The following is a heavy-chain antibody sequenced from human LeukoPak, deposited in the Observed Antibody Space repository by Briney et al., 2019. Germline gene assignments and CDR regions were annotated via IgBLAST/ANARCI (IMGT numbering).Heavy chain of an antibody. CDR2: INHSGST. CDR1: GGSFSGYY. J-gene: IGHJ4*02. V-gene: IGHV4-34*01. CDR3: ARTPGPLHCSSTSCFYFDY. D-gene: IGHD2-2*01. Sequence: PSETLSLTCAVYGGSFSGYYWSWIRQPPGKGLEWIGEINHSGSTNYNPSLKSRVTISVDTLKNQFSLKLSSVTAADTAVYYCARTPGPLHCSSTSCFYFDYWGQGTLVTVSS.